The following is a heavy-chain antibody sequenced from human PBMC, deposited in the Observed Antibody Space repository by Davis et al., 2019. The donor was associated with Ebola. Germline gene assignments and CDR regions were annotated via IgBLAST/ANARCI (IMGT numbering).Heavy chain of an antibody. Sequence: GGSLRLSCAASGFTFDFYALSWVRQAPGKGLEWVSGTTLSGASTYYADSVKGRFTISRDNPGTTLYLQMNSLRAEDTAVYYCARVVMITFGGVIVTSDAFDIWGQGTMVTVSS. D-gene: IGHD3-16*02. J-gene: IGHJ3*02. V-gene: IGHV3-23*01. CDR2: TTLSGAST. CDR1: GFTFDFYA. CDR3: ARVVMITFGGVIVTSDAFDI.